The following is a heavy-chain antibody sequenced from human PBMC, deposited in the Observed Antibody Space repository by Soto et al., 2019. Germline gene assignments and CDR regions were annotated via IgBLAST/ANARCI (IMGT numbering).Heavy chain of an antibody. J-gene: IGHJ5*02. CDR2: INGDGSTA. V-gene: IGHV3-74*01. D-gene: IGHD5-12*01. CDR1: GFNFNFYW. Sequence: EVLLVESGGGLVQPGGSLRLPCAASGFNFNFYWMHWVRQAPGKGLVWFSRINGDGSTADYADSVKGRLTISRDNAKNTLFLQMDSLRVEDTAVYYCVRDSPTNLEDADTVASWFDPWGQGTLVTVSS. CDR3: VRDSPTNLEDADTVASWFDP.